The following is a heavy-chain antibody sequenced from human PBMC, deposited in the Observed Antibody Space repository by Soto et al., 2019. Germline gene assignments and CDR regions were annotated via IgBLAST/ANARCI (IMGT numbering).Heavy chain of an antibody. CDR1: GFTFSSYW. Sequence: PGGSLRLSCAASGFTFSSYWMHWVRQAPGKGLVWVSRINSDGSSTSYADSVKGRFTISRDNAKNTLYLQMNSLRAEDTAVYYCARASIVATTYSSRWYHYYYGMDVWGQGTTVTVSS. CDR2: INSDGSST. CDR3: ARASIVATTYSSRWYHYYYGMDV. D-gene: IGHD5-12*01. J-gene: IGHJ6*02. V-gene: IGHV3-74*01.